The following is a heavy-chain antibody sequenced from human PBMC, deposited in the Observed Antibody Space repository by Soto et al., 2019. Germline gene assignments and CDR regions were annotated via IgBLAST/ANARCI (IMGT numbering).Heavy chain of an antibody. Sequence: SETLSLTCTVSGGSISSSSYYWGWIRQPPGKGLEWIGNIYYRGSTNYNPSLKSRVTISVDTSKNQFSLKLSSVTAADTAVYYCARGGPYSSGWRRTRCYYYGMDVWGQGTTVTVSS. V-gene: IGHV4-39*07. D-gene: IGHD6-19*01. CDR1: GGSISSSSYY. J-gene: IGHJ6*02. CDR2: IYYRGST. CDR3: ARGGPYSSGWRRTRCYYYGMDV.